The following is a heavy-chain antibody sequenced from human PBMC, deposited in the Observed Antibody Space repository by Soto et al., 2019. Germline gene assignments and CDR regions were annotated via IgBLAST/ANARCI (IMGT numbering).Heavy chain of an antibody. V-gene: IGHV4-59*01. CDR3: ARENNVLPGGYFDY. Sequence: PSETLSLTCTVSGGSISYYYWSWIRQPPGRGLEWIGYIYDSGRTSYNPSLKSRVAISVDTSKNQFSLKLSSVTAADTAVYYCARENNVLPGGYFDYWGQGTLVTVSS. CDR2: IYDSGRT. CDR1: GGSISYYY. D-gene: IGHD3-10*01. J-gene: IGHJ4*02.